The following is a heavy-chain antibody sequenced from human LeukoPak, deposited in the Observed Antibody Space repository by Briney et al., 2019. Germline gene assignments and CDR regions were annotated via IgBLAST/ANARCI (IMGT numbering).Heavy chain of an antibody. J-gene: IGHJ4*02. D-gene: IGHD3-10*01. CDR2: ISSSSSTI. Sequence: GGSLRLSCAASGFTFSSYSMNWVRQAPGKGLEWVSYISSSSSTIYYADSVKGRFTISRDNAKNSLYLQMNSLRAEDTAVYYCAKNQVWFGENFDYWGQGTLVTVSS. V-gene: IGHV3-48*04. CDR1: GFTFSSYS. CDR3: AKNQVWFGENFDY.